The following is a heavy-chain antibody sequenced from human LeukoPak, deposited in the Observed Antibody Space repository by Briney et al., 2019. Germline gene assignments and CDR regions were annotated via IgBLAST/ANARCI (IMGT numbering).Heavy chain of an antibody. J-gene: IGHJ4*02. CDR1: GYSISSGYY. CDR3: ARLLWFGKYYFDY. CDR2: IYHSGST. V-gene: IGHV4-38-2*01. Sequence: SETLSLTCAVSGYSISSGYYWGWIRQPPGKGLEWIGSIYHSGSTYYNPSLKSRVTISVDTSKNQFSLKLSSVTAADTAIYYCARLLWFGKYYFDYWGQGTLVTVSS. D-gene: IGHD3-10*01.